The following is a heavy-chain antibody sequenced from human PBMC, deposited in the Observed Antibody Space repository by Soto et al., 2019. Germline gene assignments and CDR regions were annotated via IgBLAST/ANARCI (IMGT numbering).Heavy chain of an antibody. J-gene: IGHJ4*02. CDR2: IYWDDDK. D-gene: IGHD2-15*01. CDR3: ARPVRGYCSGGSCPYYFDY. CDR1: GFSLSTSGVG. V-gene: IGHV2-5*02. Sequence: GSGPTLVNPPQTLTLTCTFSGFSLSTSGVGVGWIRQPPGKALEWLALIYWDDDKRYSPSLKSRLTITKDTSKNQVVLTMTNMDLVDTATYYCARPVRGYCSGGSCPYYFDYWGQGTLVTVSS.